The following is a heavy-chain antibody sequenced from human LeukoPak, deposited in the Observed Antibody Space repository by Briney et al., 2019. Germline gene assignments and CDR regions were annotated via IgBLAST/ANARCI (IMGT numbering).Heavy chain of an antibody. J-gene: IGHJ1*01. Sequence: PGGSLRLSCAASGFTFSSYGMHWVRQAPGKGLEWVAVISYDGSNKYYADSVKGRFTISRDNSKNTLYLQMNSLRAEDTAVYYCAKDRLMTTVTSRYFQHWGQGTLVTVSS. CDR1: GFTFSSYG. V-gene: IGHV3-30*18. CDR3: AKDRLMTTVTSRYFQH. D-gene: IGHD4-17*01. CDR2: ISYDGSNK.